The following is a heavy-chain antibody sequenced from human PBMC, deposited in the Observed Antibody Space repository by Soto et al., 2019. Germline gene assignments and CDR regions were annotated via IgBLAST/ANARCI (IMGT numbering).Heavy chain of an antibody. CDR1: GFTFSSYA. J-gene: IGHJ6*02. V-gene: IGHV3-23*01. CDR2: ISGSGGST. Sequence: RGAVRLSCAASGFTFSSYAMSWVRHAPGKGLEWVSAISGSGGSTYYADSVKGRFTISIDNSRNTLYLQMNSLRAEDTAVYYCSRVDSGTLCHPYGMVVSGQG. CDR3: SRVDSGTLCHPYGMVV. D-gene: IGHD1-26*01.